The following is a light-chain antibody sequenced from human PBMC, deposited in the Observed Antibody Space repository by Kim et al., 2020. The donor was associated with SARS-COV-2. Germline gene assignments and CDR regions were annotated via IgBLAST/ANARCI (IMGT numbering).Light chain of an antibody. CDR3: QTWGTGIRV. CDR2: LNSDGSH. CDR1: SGHSSYA. J-gene: IGLJ3*02. Sequence: VLTQSPSVSASLGASVKLTCTLSSGHSSYAIAWHQQQPEKGPRYLMKLNSDGSHSKGDGIPDRFSGSSSGAERYLTISSLQSEDEADYYCQTWGTGIRVFGGGTQLTVL. V-gene: IGLV4-69*01.